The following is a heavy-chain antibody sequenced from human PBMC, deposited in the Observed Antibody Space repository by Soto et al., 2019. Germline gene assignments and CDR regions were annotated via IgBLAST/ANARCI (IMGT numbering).Heavy chain of an antibody. Sequence: GASVKVSCKASGCTFTGYYMHWVRQAPRQGLEWMGWINPNSGGTNYAQKFQGWVTMTRDTSISTAYMELSRLRSGDTAVYYCARTGRDYYYYGMDVWGQGTTVTVSS. J-gene: IGHJ6*02. CDR3: ARTGRDYYYYGMDV. CDR1: GCTFTGYY. CDR2: INPNSGGT. D-gene: IGHD3-10*01. V-gene: IGHV1-2*04.